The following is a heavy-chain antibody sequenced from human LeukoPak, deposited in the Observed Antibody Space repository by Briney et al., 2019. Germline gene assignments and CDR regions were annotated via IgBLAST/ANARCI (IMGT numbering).Heavy chain of an antibody. CDR2: ISWNSGSI. J-gene: IGHJ4*02. CDR1: GFTFDDYA. D-gene: IGHD5-24*01. CDR3: AKDEGRLQSVEDY. V-gene: IGHV3-9*01. Sequence: GGSLRLSCAASGFTFDDYAMHWVRQAPGKGLEWVSGISWNSGSIGYADSVKGRFTISRDNAKNSLYLQMNSLRAEDTALYYCAKDEGRLQSVEDYWGQGTLVTVSS.